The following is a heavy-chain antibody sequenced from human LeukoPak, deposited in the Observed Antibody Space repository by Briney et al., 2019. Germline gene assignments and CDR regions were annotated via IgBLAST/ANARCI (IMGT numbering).Heavy chain of an antibody. CDR2: IWYDGSNK. CDR1: GFTFSSYG. CDR3: ARDRHSGYDPLGY. Sequence: PGGSLRFSCAASGFTFSSYGMHWVRQAPGKGLEWVAVIWYDGSNKYYADSVKGRFTISRDNSKNTLYLQMNSLRAEDTAVYYCARDRHSGYDPLGYWGQGTLVTVSS. V-gene: IGHV3-33*01. J-gene: IGHJ4*02. D-gene: IGHD5-12*01.